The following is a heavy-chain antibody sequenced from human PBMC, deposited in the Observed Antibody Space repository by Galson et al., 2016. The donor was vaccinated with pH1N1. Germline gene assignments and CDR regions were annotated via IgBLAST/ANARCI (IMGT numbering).Heavy chain of an antibody. CDR3: PRNAYGDYVGWFDP. CDR2: IYYSGST. CDR1: GGSISSGDYY. J-gene: IGHJ5*02. V-gene: IGHV4-31*03. Sequence: TLSLTCTVSGGSISSGDYYWNWIRQHPGKGLERIRYIYYSGSTSYNPSLKSRVTVSVDTSKNQFSLKLSSVTAADTAVYYCPRNAYGDYVGWFDPWGQGTLVTVSS. D-gene: IGHD4-17*01.